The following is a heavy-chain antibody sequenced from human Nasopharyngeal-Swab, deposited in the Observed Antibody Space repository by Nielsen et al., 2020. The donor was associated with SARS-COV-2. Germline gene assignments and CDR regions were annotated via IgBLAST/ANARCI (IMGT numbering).Heavy chain of an antibody. V-gene: IGHV4-34*01. J-gene: IGHJ4*02. D-gene: IGHD1-26*01. CDR3: ARGRVGAKDY. CDR1: GGSFSGYY. Sequence: SETLSLTCAVYGGSFSGYYWSWIRQPPGKGLEWIGEINHSGSTNYNPSLKSRVTISVDMSKNQFSLKLSSVTAADTAVYYCARGRVGAKDYWDQGTLVTVSS. CDR2: INHSGST.